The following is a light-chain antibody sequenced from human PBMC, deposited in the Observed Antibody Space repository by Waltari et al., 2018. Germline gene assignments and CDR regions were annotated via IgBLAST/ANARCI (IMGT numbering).Light chain of an antibody. CDR2: DRN. Sequence: QSVLTQPPSVSAAPGQKVTISCSGGSSNVGINYVSWYQQLTGTAPKLLIYDRNKRPSGIPDRFSGSQSGTSATLGITGLQTGDEADYYCGTWDDSLSAEVFGTGTKVTVL. CDR3: GTWDDSLSAEV. J-gene: IGLJ1*01. V-gene: IGLV1-51*01. CDR1: SSNVGINY.